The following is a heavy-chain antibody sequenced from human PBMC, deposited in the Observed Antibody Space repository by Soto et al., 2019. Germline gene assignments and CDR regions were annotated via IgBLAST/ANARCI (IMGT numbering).Heavy chain of an antibody. D-gene: IGHD3-3*01. V-gene: IGHV3-48*03. Sequence: GGSLRLSCAASGFTSSSYAMSWVRQAPGKGLEWVSYISSSGSTIYYADSVKGRFAISRDNAKNSLYLQMNSLRAEDTAVYYCASLLVVRFLEWTPPGPYYYGMDVWGQGTTVTVSS. CDR2: ISSSGSTI. CDR1: GFTSSSYA. CDR3: ASLLVVRFLEWTPPGPYYYGMDV. J-gene: IGHJ6*02.